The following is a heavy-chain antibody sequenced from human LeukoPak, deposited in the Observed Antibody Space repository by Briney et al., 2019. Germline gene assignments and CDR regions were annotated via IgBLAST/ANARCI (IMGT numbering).Heavy chain of an antibody. D-gene: IGHD6-19*01. CDR2: IYYSGST. J-gene: IGHJ6*02. CDR3: ARHIAPYSSGRYDLSYYYYGMDV. Sequence: TSETLSLTCTVSGGSISSSSYYWGWIRQPPGKGPEWIGSIYYSGSTYYNPSLKSRVTISVDTSKNQFSLKLSSVTAADTAVYYCARHIAPYSSGRYDLSYYYYGMDVWGQGTTVTVSS. CDR1: GGSISSSSYY. V-gene: IGHV4-39*01.